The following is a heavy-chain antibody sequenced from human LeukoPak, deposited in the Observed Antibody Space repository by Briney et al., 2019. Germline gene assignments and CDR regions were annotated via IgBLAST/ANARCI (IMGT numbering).Heavy chain of an antibody. D-gene: IGHD6-19*01. CDR1: GGSISSYY. Sequence: PSETLSPTCTVSGGSISSYYWSWIRQPPGKGLEWIGYNYDSGSTNYNPSLKSRVTISVDTSKNQFSLKLSSVTAADTAVYYCARNGGGWSFDYWGQGTLVTVSS. CDR2: NYDSGST. V-gene: IGHV4-59*08. J-gene: IGHJ4*02. CDR3: ARNGGGWSFDY.